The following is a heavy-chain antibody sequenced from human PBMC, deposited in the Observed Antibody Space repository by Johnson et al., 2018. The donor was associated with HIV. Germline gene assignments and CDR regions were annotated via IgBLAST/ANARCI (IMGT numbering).Heavy chain of an antibody. CDR1: GFTFSNYA. CDR3: ARTLGFGTEDAFDI. Sequence: QVQLVESGGGVVQPGMSLRLSCAASGFTFSNYALHWVRQTPGKGLEWVAVISYDGSNKYYADSVKGRFTISRDNSKNTLYLQMNSLRAGDTAVYYCARTLGFGTEDAFDIWGQGTMVTVSS. J-gene: IGHJ3*02. D-gene: IGHD3-10*01. V-gene: IGHV3-30*14. CDR2: ISYDGSNK.